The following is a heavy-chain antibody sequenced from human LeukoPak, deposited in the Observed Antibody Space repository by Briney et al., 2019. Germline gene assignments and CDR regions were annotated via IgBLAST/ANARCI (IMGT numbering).Heavy chain of an antibody. D-gene: IGHD1-26*01. V-gene: IGHV3-7*05. J-gene: IGHJ4*02. CDR3: ARDEYSGSYVY. Sequence: GGSLRLSCAASGFTFSSYWMTWVRQAPGKGLEWVANINQDGSERHYVDSVKGRFTISRDNVKNSLYLEMNSLRAEDTAVYYCARDEYSGSYVYWGQGTLVTVSS. CDR2: INQDGSER. CDR1: GFTFSSYW.